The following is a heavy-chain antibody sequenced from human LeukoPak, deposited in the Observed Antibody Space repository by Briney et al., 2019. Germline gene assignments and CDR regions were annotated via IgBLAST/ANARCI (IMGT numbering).Heavy chain of an antibody. V-gene: IGHV4-39*02. CDR1: GGSISSSTYY. Sequence: SETLSLTCTVSGGSISSSTYYWGWIRQPPGKGLEWTGSIHYSGSTYYNPSLKSRVTISEDTSKNQLSLKLSSVTAADTAVYYCAREVGATGPFDYWGQGTLVTVSS. D-gene: IGHD1-26*01. J-gene: IGHJ4*02. CDR2: IHYSGST. CDR3: AREVGATGPFDY.